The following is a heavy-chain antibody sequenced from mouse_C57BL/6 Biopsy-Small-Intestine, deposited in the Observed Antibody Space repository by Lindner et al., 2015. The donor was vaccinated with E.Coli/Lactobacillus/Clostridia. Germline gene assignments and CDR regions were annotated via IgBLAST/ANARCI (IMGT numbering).Heavy chain of an antibody. J-gene: IGHJ2*01. V-gene: IGHV1-63*01. D-gene: IGHD1-1*01. CDR2: IYPGNGNT. Sequence: VQLQESGAELVRPGTSVKVSCRASGYAFTNYLIEWVKQRPGHGLEWIGDIYPGNGNTHYNEKFKGKATLTADKSSSTAYMQFSSLTSEDSAIYYCARGYGSNYYFDYWGQGTTLTVSS. CDR1: GYAFTNYL. CDR3: ARGYGSNYYFDY.